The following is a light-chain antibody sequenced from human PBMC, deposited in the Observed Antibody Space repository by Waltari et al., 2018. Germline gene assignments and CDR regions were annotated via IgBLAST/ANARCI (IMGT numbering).Light chain of an antibody. CDR2: RDD. Sequence: QSVLTQPPSVSGAPGPSVTISCTGSSSNIAAGYDVHCYQQIHGPAPKVLIYRDDNRPPGVPGRCSGSKSGTSASLSVTALHDEDEADYFCRSFDRDLNAVLFGGGTKLTVL. CDR3: RSFDRDLNAVL. V-gene: IGLV1-40*01. CDR1: SSNIAAGYD. J-gene: IGLJ2*01.